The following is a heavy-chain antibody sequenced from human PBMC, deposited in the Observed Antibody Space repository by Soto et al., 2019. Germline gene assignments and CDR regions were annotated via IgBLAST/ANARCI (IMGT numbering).Heavy chain of an antibody. CDR3: ARQRNGAGDV. V-gene: IGHV3-48*02. Sequence: LVESGGGLVQPGGFLRLYCEASGLTFSTYGFNWVRQAPGKGLEWVSYITSSTTIYYADSVRGRFTTSRDNAKNSLYLQMNSLRDEDTDVYYCARQRNGAGDVWGQGTTVTVSS. D-gene: IGHD1-1*01. J-gene: IGHJ6*02. CDR1: GLTFSTYG. CDR2: ITSSTTI.